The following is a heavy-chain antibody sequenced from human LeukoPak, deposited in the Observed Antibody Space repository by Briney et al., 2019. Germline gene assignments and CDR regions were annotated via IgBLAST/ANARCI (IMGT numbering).Heavy chain of an antibody. J-gene: IGHJ4*02. CDR1: GFTFSRYW. Sequence: PGGSLRLSCAASGFTFSRYWMSWVRQAPGKGLEWVANIKPDGSEKYYMDSVKGRFTISRDNAKNSLYLQVNSLKAEDTAVYYCARLGDSSGYYDYWGQGILVTVSS. D-gene: IGHD3-22*01. V-gene: IGHV3-7*04. CDR3: ARLGDSSGYYDY. CDR2: IKPDGSEK.